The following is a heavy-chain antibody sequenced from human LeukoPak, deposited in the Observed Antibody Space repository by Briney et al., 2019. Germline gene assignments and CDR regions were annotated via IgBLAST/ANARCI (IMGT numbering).Heavy chain of an antibody. D-gene: IGHD6-6*01. Sequence: GGSLRLSCAASGFSFSTYWMSWVRQAPGKGLEWVASIKRDGNEKYYVDSVKGRFTISRDNAKNSLYLQMNSLRAEDTAVYYCARSAPYSSSLDYWGQGTLVTVSS. CDR3: ARSAPYSSSLDY. CDR2: IKRDGNEK. J-gene: IGHJ4*02. CDR1: GFSFSTYW. V-gene: IGHV3-7*01.